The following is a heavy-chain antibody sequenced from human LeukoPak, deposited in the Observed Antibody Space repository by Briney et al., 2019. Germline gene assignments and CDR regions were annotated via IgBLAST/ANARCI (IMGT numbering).Heavy chain of an antibody. J-gene: IGHJ6*03. CDR1: GYTFTSYG. CDR3: ARDRSIYGSGSLYYYYYMDV. Sequence: GASVKVSCKASGYTFTSYGISWVRQAPGQGLEWMGWINPNSGGTNYAQKFQGRVTMTRDTSISTAYMELSRLRSDDTAVYYCARDRSIYGSGSLYYYYYMDVWGKGTTVTISS. CDR2: INPNSGGT. V-gene: IGHV1-2*02. D-gene: IGHD3-10*01.